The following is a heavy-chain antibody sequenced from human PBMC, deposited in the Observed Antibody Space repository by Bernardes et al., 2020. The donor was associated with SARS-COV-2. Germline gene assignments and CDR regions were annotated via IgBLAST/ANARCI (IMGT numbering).Heavy chain of an antibody. CDR3: ARLSGSYLSYYFDY. CDR1: GGSISSSSYY. V-gene: IGHV4-39*01. J-gene: IGHJ4*02. D-gene: IGHD1-26*01. Sequence: SETLSLTCTVSGGSISSSSYYWGWIRQPPGKGLEWIGSIYYSGSTYYNPSLKSRVTISVDTSKNQFSLKLSSVTAADTAVYYCARLSGSYLSYYFDYWGQGTLV. CDR2: IYYSGST.